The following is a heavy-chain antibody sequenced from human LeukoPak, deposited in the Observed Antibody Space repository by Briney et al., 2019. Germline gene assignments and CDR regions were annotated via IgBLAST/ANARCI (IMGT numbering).Heavy chain of an antibody. CDR2: ISGSGGST. CDR3: ANSFKVGVTDAFDI. Sequence: GGSLRLSCAASGFTLSSYAMSWVRQAPGKELEWVSVISGSGGSTYYADSVKGRFTISRDNSKNTLYLQMNSLRAEDTAVYYCANSFKVGVTDAFDIWGQGTMVTVSS. D-gene: IGHD1-26*01. CDR1: GFTLSSYA. V-gene: IGHV3-23*01. J-gene: IGHJ3*02.